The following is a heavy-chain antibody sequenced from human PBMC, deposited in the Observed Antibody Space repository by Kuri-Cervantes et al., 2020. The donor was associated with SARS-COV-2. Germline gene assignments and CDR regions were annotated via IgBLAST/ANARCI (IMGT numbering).Heavy chain of an antibody. CDR1: GGSISSYY. CDR3: ARDQTTYYDFWSGYNYGMDV. CDR2: IYYSGST. V-gene: IGHV4-59*01. D-gene: IGHD3-3*01. Sequence: ESLKISCTVSGGSISSYYWSWIRQPPGKGLEWIGYIYYSGSTNYNPSLKSRVTISVDTSKNQFSLKLSSVTAADTAVYYCARDQTTYYDFWSGYNYGMDVWGQGTTVTVSS. J-gene: IGHJ6*02.